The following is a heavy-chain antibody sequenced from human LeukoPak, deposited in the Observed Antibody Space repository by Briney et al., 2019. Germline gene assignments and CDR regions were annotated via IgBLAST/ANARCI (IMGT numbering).Heavy chain of an antibody. J-gene: IGHJ5*02. V-gene: IGHV4-4*07. CDR2: FYTSGSA. Sequence: PSETLSLTCTVSGGSNSSYSWSWFRQPAGKGLEWIGCFYTSGSANYNPSLKSRVTVSVDTSKNQFSLKLSSVTAADTAVYYCARDYDSSGYYHGWFDPWGQGTLVTVSS. CDR1: GGSNSSYS. CDR3: ARDYDSSGYYHGWFDP. D-gene: IGHD3-22*01.